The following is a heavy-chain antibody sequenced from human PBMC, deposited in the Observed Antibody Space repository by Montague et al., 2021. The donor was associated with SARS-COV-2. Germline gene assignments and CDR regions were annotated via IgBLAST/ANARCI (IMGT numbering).Heavy chain of an antibody. J-gene: IGHJ4*02. Sequence: SETLSLTCTVSGDSMNNYYWSRIRQPPGKGLEWIGYINYSGSTHYNPSLQSRVTLSKATSKNQFSLTLTSVTAAATAIYFCAWAPVYRGSWYAYFDDWGQGTRVTVSS. CDR1: GDSMNNYY. CDR2: INYSGST. D-gene: IGHD6-13*01. CDR3: AWAPVYRGSWYAYFDD. V-gene: IGHV4-59*01.